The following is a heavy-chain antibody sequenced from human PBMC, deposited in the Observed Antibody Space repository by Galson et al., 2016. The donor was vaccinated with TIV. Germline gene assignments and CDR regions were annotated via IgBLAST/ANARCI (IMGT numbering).Heavy chain of an antibody. CDR3: AGEYYYYAMDV. J-gene: IGHJ6*02. CDR2: ISAYNGNT. Sequence: SVKVSCKASGYTFTSYGINWVRQVPGQGLEWVGWISAYNGNTNYAQMLQGRVTMTTDTSTSTAYMELRSLRSDDTAVYYCAGEYYYYAMDVWGQGTTVTVSS. CDR1: GYTFTSYG. V-gene: IGHV1-18*01.